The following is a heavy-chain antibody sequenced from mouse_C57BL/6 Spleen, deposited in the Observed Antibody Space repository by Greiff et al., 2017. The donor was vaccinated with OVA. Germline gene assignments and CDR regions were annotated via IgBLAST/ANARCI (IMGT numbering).Heavy chain of an antibody. CDR3: ARGGGGYYVRAMDY. D-gene: IGHD2-3*01. CDR2: ISYDGSN. J-gene: IGHJ4*01. V-gene: IGHV3-6*01. CDR1: GYSITSGYY. Sequence: EVQRVESGPGLVKPSQSLSLTCSVTGYSITSGYYWNWIRQFPGNKLEWMGYISYDGSNNYNPSLKNRISITRDTSKNQFFLKLNSVTTEDTATYYCARGGGGYYVRAMDYWGQGTSVTVSS.